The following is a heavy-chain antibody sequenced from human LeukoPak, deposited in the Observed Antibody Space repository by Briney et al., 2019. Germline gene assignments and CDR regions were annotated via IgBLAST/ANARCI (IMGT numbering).Heavy chain of an antibody. J-gene: IGHJ4*02. Sequence: GGSLRLSCAASGFTVSSNYMSWVRQAPGKGLEWVSVIYSGGSTYYADSVKGRFTISRDNSKNTLYLQMNSLRAEDTAVYYCARARGGYDLFDCWGQGTLVTVSS. D-gene: IGHD5-12*01. CDR2: IYSGGST. CDR3: ARARGGYDLFDC. CDR1: GFTVSSNY. V-gene: IGHV3-53*01.